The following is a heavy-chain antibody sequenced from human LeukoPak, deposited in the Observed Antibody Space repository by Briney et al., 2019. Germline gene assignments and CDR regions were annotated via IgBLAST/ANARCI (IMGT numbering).Heavy chain of an antibody. J-gene: IGHJ4*02. Sequence: GGSLRLSCAASGFTFSTYAMHWIRQAPGKGLEWVTATSSDGSNKNYADFVQGRFTSSRDNSKNSLYLQMNSLRAEDTAVYYCAKGGHSYGYADYWGQGTLVTVSS. V-gene: IGHV3-30*18. CDR1: GFTFSTYA. CDR2: TSSDGSNK. CDR3: AKGGHSYGYADY. D-gene: IGHD5-18*01.